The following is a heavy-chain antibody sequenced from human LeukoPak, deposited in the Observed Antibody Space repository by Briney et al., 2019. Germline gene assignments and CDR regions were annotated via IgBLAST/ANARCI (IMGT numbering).Heavy chain of an antibody. D-gene: IGHD3-22*01. J-gene: IGHJ4*02. CDR1: GGSISSSSYY. Sequence: PSGTLSLTCTVSGGSISSSSYYWGWIRQPPGKGLEWIGAMYYSGGTYYNPSLKGRVTTYVDTSKNQFSLKLNSVSAADTAVYYCARLAYDNSGYYYFDYWGQGTLVTVSS. CDR2: MYYSGGT. V-gene: IGHV4-39*01. CDR3: ARLAYDNSGYYYFDY.